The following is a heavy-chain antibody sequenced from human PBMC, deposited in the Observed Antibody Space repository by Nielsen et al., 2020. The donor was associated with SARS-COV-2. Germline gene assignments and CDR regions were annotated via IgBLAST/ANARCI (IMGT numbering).Heavy chain of an antibody. Sequence: GESLKISCAASGFTFSSYAMHWVRQAPGKGLEWVAVISYDGSNKYYADSVKGRFTISRDNSKNTLYLQMNSLRAEDTAVYYCARDTSAMMVVAADAFDIWGQGTMVTVSS. CDR1: GFTFSSYA. V-gene: IGHV3-30-3*01. CDR2: ISYDGSNK. J-gene: IGHJ3*02. CDR3: ARDTSAMMVVAADAFDI. D-gene: IGHD3-22*01.